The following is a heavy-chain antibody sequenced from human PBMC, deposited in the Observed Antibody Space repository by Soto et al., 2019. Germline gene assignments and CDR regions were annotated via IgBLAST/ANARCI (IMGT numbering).Heavy chain of an antibody. D-gene: IGHD3-10*01. Sequence: QVQLVESGGGVVQPGRSLRLSCAASGFSFGAYAMFWVRQAPGKGLEWVEVISYDGANIYYADSVKGRFTISRDNSKNTLYVQMNSLRTEDTAIYYCARDRSGIRGFDYWGQGTLVTVSS. V-gene: IGHV3-30*04. CDR2: ISYDGANI. J-gene: IGHJ4*02. CDR1: GFSFGAYA. CDR3: ARDRSGIRGFDY.